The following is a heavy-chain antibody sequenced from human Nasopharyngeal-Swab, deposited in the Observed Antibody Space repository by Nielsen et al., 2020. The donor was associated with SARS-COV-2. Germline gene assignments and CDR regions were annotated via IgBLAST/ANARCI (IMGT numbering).Heavy chain of an antibody. V-gene: IGHV3-74*01. Sequence: GESLKISCAASGFTSNNYWMHWVRQVPGRGLVWVSRINNDGSITNYADSVKGRFTISRDDAKNTVYLQMNSLRADDTAVYYCAKDLDCSGGSCYYYGMDVWGQGTTVTVSS. J-gene: IGHJ6*02. CDR1: GFTSNNYW. CDR2: INNDGSIT. D-gene: IGHD2-15*01. CDR3: AKDLDCSGGSCYYYGMDV.